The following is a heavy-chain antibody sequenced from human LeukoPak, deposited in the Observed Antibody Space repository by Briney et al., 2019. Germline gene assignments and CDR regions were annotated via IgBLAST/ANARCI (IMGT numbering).Heavy chain of an antibody. J-gene: IGHJ4*02. CDR3: AAEDSQNGYGELFDY. V-gene: IGHV4-30-2*01. Sequence: SETLSLTCAVSGGSISSGGYSWSWIRQPPGKGLEWIGYIYHSGSTYYNPSLKSRVTISVDRSKNQFSLKLSSVTAADTAVYYCAAEDSQNGYGELFDYWGQGTLVTVSS. CDR2: IYHSGST. CDR1: GGSISSGGYS. D-gene: IGHD4-17*01.